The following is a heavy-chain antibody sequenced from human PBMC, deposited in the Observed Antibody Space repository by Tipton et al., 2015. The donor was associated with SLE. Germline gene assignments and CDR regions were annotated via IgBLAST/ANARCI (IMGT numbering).Heavy chain of an antibody. Sequence: SLRLSCAASGFTFSSYAMSWVRQAPGKGLEWVSAISGSGGSTYYADSVKGRFTISRDNSKNTLYLQMNSLRAEDTAVYYCARDGRSYGSLSYGMDVWGQGTTVTVSS. D-gene: IGHD5-18*01. V-gene: IGHV3-23*01. CDR3: ARDGRSYGSLSYGMDV. CDR2: ISGSGGST. CDR1: GFTFSSYA. J-gene: IGHJ6*02.